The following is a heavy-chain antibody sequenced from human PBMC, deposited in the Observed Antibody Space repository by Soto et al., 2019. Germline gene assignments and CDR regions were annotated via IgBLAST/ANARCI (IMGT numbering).Heavy chain of an antibody. CDR1: GFTFSDHY. CDR3: ARELMTTVTYFDY. V-gene: IGHV3-72*01. Sequence: GGSLRLSCVASGFTFSDHYMDWVRQAPGKGLEWVGRTRNKANSYTTEYAASVKGRFTISRDDSKNPLSLQMNSLKTEDTAVYYCARELMTTVTYFDYWGHGTLVTVSS. D-gene: IGHD4-17*01. J-gene: IGHJ4*01. CDR2: TRNKANSYTT.